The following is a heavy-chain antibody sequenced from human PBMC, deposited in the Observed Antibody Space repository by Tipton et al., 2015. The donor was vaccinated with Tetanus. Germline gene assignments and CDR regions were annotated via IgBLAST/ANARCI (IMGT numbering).Heavy chain of an antibody. V-gene: IGHV3-7*01. CDR3: ARVADSAMVRPLDY. J-gene: IGHJ4*02. CDR2: INPDGSQK. Sequence: WVRQAPGKGLEWVANINPDGSQKYYVDSVKGRFTISRDNARNLLYLQVNSLRAEDTAVYYCARVADSAMVRPLDYWDQGTLVTVSS. D-gene: IGHD5-18*01.